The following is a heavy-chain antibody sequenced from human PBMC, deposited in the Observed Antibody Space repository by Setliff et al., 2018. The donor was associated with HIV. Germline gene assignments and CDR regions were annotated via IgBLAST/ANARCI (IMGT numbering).Heavy chain of an antibody. CDR1: GYTFTAYY. J-gene: IGHJ4*02. V-gene: IGHV1-2*02. Sequence: GASVKVSCKTSGYTFTAYYIHWVRQAPGQGLEWMGWINPNSGGTNYAQKFQGRVTMTRDTSISTAYMDVRRLRSDDTAVYYCARGAFVVIPTARHDFDYWGQGTLVTVSS. CDR3: ARGAFVVIPTARHDFDY. CDR2: INPNSGGT. D-gene: IGHD2-2*01.